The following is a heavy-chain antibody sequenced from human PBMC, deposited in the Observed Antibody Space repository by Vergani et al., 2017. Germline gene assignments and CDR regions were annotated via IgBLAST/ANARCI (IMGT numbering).Heavy chain of an antibody. CDR1: GYIFSNFW. J-gene: IGHJ3*01. CDR2: IYPGDSEV. CDR3: ASGGHGSENGGALQL. D-gene: IGHD3-10*01. Sequence: EKQLVQSGSETKKPGESLKISCQAFGYIFSNFWIGWVRQRPGRGLEWIGIIYPGDSEVKSNPTFRGQVIFSVDTSVNTAYLQWRSLQASETATYFCASGGHGSENGGALQLWGQGTNITVSS. V-gene: IGHV5-51*01.